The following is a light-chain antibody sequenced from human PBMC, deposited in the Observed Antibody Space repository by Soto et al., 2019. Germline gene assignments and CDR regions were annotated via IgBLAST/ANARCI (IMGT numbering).Light chain of an antibody. J-gene: IGKJ2*01. Sequence: EIVLTQSPRTLSLSPGERATLSCRASQSVSSSYIIWFQHRPGQAPRLLIYGASSRATDIADRFSCSGSGTDFAFTISSRELEHFAVYYGHHYCRSRSYTFGPGTKLEIK. V-gene: IGKV3-20*01. CDR2: GAS. CDR1: QSVSSSY. CDR3: HHYCRSRSYT.